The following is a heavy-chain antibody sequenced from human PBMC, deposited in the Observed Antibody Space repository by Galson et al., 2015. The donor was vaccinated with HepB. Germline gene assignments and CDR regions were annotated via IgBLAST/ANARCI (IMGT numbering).Heavy chain of an antibody. CDR1: GFTFSSYG. CDR3: ARDVVAATGPYFDY. Sequence: SLRLSCAASGFTFSSYGMHWVRQAPGKGLEWVAVIWYDGNNKYYADSVKGSFTISRDNSKNTLYLQMNSLRAEDTAVYYCARDVVAATGPYFDYWGQGTLVTVSS. D-gene: IGHD1-26*01. V-gene: IGHV3-33*01. J-gene: IGHJ4*02. CDR2: IWYDGNNK.